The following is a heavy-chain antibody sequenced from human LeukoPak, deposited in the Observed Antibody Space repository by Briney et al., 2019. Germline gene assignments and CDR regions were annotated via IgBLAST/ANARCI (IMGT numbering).Heavy chain of an antibody. V-gene: IGHV4-39*07. Sequence: SETLSLTCTVSGGSISSSAYYWGWIRRPPGKGLEWIGSIHSSGSTNYNPSLKSRVTISVDTSKNQFSLKLSSVTAADTAVYYCARGGGGFWSGYYSFDYWGQGTLVTVSS. CDR1: GGSISSSAYY. CDR2: IHSSGST. J-gene: IGHJ4*02. CDR3: ARGGGGFWSGYYSFDY. D-gene: IGHD3-3*01.